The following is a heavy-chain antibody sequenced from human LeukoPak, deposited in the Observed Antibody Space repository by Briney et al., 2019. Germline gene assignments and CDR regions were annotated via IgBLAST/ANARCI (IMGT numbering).Heavy chain of an antibody. CDR1: GFTYSSYA. D-gene: IGHD6-25*01. Sequence: GGSLRLSCAASGFTYSSYAMSWVRQAPGKGLEGVSTIRGGGGRTWYADSVKGRFAISRDNSKNTVDVQLNSLRAEDTAVYYCAKFRGSEKTAIDCWGQGTLVTVSS. CDR3: AKFRGSEKTAIDC. V-gene: IGHV3-23*01. J-gene: IGHJ4*02. CDR2: IRGGGGRT.